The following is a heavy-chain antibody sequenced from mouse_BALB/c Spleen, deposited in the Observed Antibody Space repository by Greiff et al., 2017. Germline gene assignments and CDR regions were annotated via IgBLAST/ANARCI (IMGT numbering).Heavy chain of an antibody. J-gene: IGHJ3*01. CDR1: GYTFTSYV. V-gene: IGHV1-14*01. CDR3: ASLYYGSSYSWFAY. CDR2: INPYNDGT. Sequence: EVQLQQSGPELVKPGASVKMSCKASGYTFTSYVMHWVKQKPGQGLEWIGYINPYNDGTKYNEKFKGKATLTSDKSSSTAYMELSSLTSEDSAVYYCASLYYGSSYSWFAYWGQGTLVTVSA. D-gene: IGHD1-1*01.